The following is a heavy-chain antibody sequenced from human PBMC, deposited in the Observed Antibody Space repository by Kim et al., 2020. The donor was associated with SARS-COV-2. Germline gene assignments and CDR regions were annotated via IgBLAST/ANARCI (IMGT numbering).Heavy chain of an antibody. D-gene: IGHD3-3*01. Sequence: ASVKVSCKASGYTFTSYGISWVRQAPGQGLEWMGWISAYNGNTNYAQKLQGRVTMTTDTSTSTAYMELRSLRSDDTAVYYCARDITIFGVVIISYYYGMDVWGQGTTVTVSS. CDR3: ARDITIFGVVIISYYYGMDV. CDR1: GYTFTSYG. CDR2: ISAYNGNT. J-gene: IGHJ6*02. V-gene: IGHV1-18*04.